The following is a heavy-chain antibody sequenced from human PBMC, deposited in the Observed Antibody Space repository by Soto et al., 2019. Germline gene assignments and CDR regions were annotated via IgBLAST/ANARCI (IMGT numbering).Heavy chain of an antibody. Sequence: QVQLVESGGGVVQPGRSLRLSCAASGFMFSSYAMHWVRQAPGKGLEWVAVKTYDGSNKYYADSVKGRFTISRDNSKNTLDVRMKSLGAADKAGYSSARAGGQLVDYWGKGTLVTVST. V-gene: IGHV3-30-3*01. J-gene: IGHJ4*02. CDR2: KTYDGSNK. D-gene: IGHD1-1*01. CDR1: GFMFSSYA. CDR3: ARAGGQLVDY.